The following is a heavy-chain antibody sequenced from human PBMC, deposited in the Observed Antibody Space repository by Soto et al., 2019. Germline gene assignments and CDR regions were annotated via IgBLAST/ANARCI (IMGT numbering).Heavy chain of an antibody. CDR2: INHSGST. Sequence: SETLSLTCAVYGGSFSGYYWSWIRQPPGKGLEWIGEINHSGSTNYNPSLKSRVTISVDTSKNQFSLKLSSVTAADTAVYYCARAPKSGGSCCGWFDPWGQGTLVTV. J-gene: IGHJ5*02. CDR3: ARAPKSGGSCCGWFDP. D-gene: IGHD2-15*01. CDR1: GGSFSGYY. V-gene: IGHV4-34*01.